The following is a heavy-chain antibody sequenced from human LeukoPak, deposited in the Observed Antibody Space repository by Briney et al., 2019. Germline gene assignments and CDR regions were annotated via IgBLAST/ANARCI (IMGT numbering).Heavy chain of an antibody. D-gene: IGHD3-3*01. J-gene: IGHJ4*02. CDR3: ARAPAPYYDFWSGYCDY. CDR2: IIPIFGTA. CDR1: GGTFSSYA. Sequence: SVTVSCKASGGTFSSYAISWVRQAPGQGLEWMGGIIPIFGTANYAQKFQGRVTITADESTSTAYMELSSLGSEDTAVYYCARAPAPYYDFWSGYCDYWGQGTLVTVSS. V-gene: IGHV1-69*13.